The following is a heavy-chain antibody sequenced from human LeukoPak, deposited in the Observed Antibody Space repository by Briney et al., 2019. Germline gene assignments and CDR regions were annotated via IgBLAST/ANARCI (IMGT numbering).Heavy chain of an antibody. CDR2: IYSGGST. Sequence: PGGSLRLSCAASGFTVSSNYMSWVRQAPGKGLEWVSVIYSGGSTYYADSVKGRFTISRDNSKNTLYLQMNSLRAEDTAVYYCAKGAAMVTTSYFDYWGQGTLVTVSS. CDR3: AKGAAMVTTSYFDY. J-gene: IGHJ4*02. CDR1: GFTVSSNY. D-gene: IGHD5-18*01. V-gene: IGHV3-66*01.